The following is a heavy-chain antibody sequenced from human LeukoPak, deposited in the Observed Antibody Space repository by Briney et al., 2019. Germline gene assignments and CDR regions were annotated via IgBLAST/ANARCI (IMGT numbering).Heavy chain of an antibody. Sequence: GGSLRLSCAASGFTFSSYAMSWVRQAPGKGLEWASAISGSGGSTYYADSVKGRFTISRDNSKNTLYLQMNSLRAEDTAVYYCAKVMESYGYEYFDYWGQGTLVTVSS. CDR3: AKVMESYGYEYFDY. D-gene: IGHD5-18*01. CDR2: ISGSGGST. J-gene: IGHJ4*02. CDR1: GFTFSSYA. V-gene: IGHV3-23*01.